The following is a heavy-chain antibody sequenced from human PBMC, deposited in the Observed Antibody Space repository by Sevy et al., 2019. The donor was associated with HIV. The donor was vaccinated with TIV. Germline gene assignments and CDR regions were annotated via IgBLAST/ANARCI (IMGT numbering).Heavy chain of an antibody. V-gene: IGHV4-59*01. CDR2: IYYSGST. CDR3: ARDNCQIVQPAGTTGGCAFDI. J-gene: IGHJ3*02. CDR1: GGSISSYY. D-gene: IGHD1-1*01. Sequence: KQSQTLSLTCTVSGGSISSYYWSWIRQPPGKGLEWIGYIYYSGSTNYNPSLKSRVTISVDTSKNQFSLKLSSVTAADTAVYYCARDNCQIVQPAGTTGGCAFDIWGQGTMVTVSS.